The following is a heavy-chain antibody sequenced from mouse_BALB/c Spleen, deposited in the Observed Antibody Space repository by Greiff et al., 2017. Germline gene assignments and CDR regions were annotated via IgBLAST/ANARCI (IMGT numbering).Heavy chain of an antibody. Sequence: EVMLVESGPGLVKPSQSLSLTCTVTGYSITSDYAWNWIRQFPGNKLEWMGYISYSGSTSYNPSLKSRISITRDTSKNQFFLQLNSVTTEDTATYYCARRERYFDYWGQGTTLTVSS. V-gene: IGHV3-2*02. J-gene: IGHJ2*01. CDR1: GYSITSDYA. CDR3: ARRERYFDY. CDR2: ISYSGST.